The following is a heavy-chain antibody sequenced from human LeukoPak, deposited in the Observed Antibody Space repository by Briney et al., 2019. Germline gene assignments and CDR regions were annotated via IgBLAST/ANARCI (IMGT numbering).Heavy chain of an antibody. CDR2: IYPSGST. J-gene: IGHJ6*03. D-gene: IGHD3-10*01. V-gene: IGHV4-61*02. CDR1: GGSISSGSYS. Sequence: SQTLSLTCTVSGGSISSGSYSWSWIRQPAGKGLEWIGRIYPSGSTNYNPSLKSRVTISVDTSKNQFSLKLSSVTAADTAVYYCARGFAERYYYYYYMDVWGNGTTVTVSS. CDR3: ARGFAERYYYYYYMDV.